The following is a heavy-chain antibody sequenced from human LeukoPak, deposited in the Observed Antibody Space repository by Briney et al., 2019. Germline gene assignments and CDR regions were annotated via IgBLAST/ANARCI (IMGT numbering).Heavy chain of an antibody. V-gene: IGHV3-30*18. D-gene: IGHD1-26*01. Sequence: PGRSLRLSCAASGFTFSSYGMHWVRQAPGKGLEWVAVISYDGSNKYYADSVKGRFTISRDNSKNTLYLQMNSLRAEDTAVYYCAKVLSGSYPGPFDYWGQGTLVTVSS. CDR3: AKVLSGSYPGPFDY. CDR1: GFTFSSYG. J-gene: IGHJ4*02. CDR2: ISYDGSNK.